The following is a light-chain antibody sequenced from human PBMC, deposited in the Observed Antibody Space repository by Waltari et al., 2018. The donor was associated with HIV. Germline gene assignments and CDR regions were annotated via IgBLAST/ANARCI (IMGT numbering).Light chain of an antibody. Sequence: SYVLTQPPSVSVAPGQTARITCGGNNIGSTSATNYQQKPGQAPVLVVYDDTDRPSGIPERFSGSNSGNTATLTISRVEAGDEADYYCQVWDSSSNHAVSGGGTKLTVL. V-gene: IGLV3-21*02. CDR1: NIGSTS. CDR2: DDT. J-gene: IGLJ3*02. CDR3: QVWDSSSNHAV.